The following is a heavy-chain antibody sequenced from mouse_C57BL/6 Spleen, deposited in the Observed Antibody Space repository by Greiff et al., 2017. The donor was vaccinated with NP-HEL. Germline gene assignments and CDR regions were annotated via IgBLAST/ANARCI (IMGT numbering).Heavy chain of an antibody. CDR3: ARGPPYGRSYWYFDV. CDR1: GFNIKNTY. Sequence: EVQLVESVAELVRPGASVKLSCTASGFNIKNTYMHWVKQRPEQGLAWIGRIDPANGNTKYAPKFQGKATITADTSSNTAYLQLSSLTSEDTAIYYCARGPPYGRSYWYFDVWGTGTTVTVSS. V-gene: IGHV14-3*01. D-gene: IGHD1-1*01. J-gene: IGHJ1*03. CDR2: IDPANGNT.